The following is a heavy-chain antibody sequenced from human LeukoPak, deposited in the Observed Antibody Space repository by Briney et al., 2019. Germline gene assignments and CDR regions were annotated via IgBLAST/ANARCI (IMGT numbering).Heavy chain of an antibody. V-gene: IGHV4-39*01. CDR2: IYYSGST. D-gene: IGHD5-24*01. CDR1: GGSISSSSYY. Sequence: NPSETLSLTCTVSGGSISSSSYYWGWIRQPPGKGLEWIGSIYYSGSTYYNPPLKSRVTISVDTSKNQFSLKLSSVTATDTAIYFCARQLKRDGFDYWGQGTLVTVSS. CDR3: ARQLKRDGFDY. J-gene: IGHJ4*02.